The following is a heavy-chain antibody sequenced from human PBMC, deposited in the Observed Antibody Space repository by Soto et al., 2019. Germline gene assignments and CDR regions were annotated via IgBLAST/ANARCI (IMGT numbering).Heavy chain of an antibody. Sequence: PSETLSLTCAVSGGSISSSNWWSWVRQPPGKGLEWIGEIYHSGSTNYNPSLKSRVTISVDKSKNQFSLKLSSVTAADTAVYYCASLGAAAGPYYYYGMDVWGQGTTDTVSS. J-gene: IGHJ6*02. CDR3: ASLGAAAGPYYYYGMDV. V-gene: IGHV4-4*02. CDR2: IYHSGST. D-gene: IGHD6-13*01. CDR1: GGSISSSNW.